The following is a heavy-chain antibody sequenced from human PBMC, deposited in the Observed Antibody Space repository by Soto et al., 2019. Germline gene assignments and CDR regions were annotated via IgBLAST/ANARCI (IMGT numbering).Heavy chain of an antibody. J-gene: IGHJ6*02. D-gene: IGHD3-10*01. V-gene: IGHV4-59*01. Sequence: SETLSLTCTFSVGSISIYYWGWMGQPPGKGLEWIGYIYYSGSTNYNPSLKSRVTISVDTSKNQFSLKLSSVTAADTAVYYCAGGSGSVFYYYGMDVWGQGTTVTVSS. CDR1: VGSISIYY. CDR2: IYYSGST. CDR3: AGGSGSVFYYYGMDV.